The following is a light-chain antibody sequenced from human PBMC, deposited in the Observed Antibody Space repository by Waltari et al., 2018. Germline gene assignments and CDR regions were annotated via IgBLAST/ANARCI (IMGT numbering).Light chain of an antibody. CDR2: IDGGGGH. CDR1: REHSAYA. V-gene: IGLV4-69*01. J-gene: IGLJ2*01. CDR3: QTWDPVTVV. Sequence: QLAVTQSPSASASLGASVKLTCPLSREHSAYAIPWPPHQPWKGPRVLKKIDGGGGHTKGDGIPDRFSGFSSWAERYLTISSLQYEDEAAYYCQTWDPVTVVFGGGTKLTV.